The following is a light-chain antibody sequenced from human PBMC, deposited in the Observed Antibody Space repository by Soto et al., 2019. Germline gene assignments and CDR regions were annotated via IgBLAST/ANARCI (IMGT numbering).Light chain of an antibody. CDR1: QSIRSW. J-gene: IGKJ4*01. CDR2: DAS. CDR3: QQYESYSPLT. Sequence: DIRMTQSLSTLSASEGDRVTLTCRASQSIRSWLAWYQQKPGKAPKLLIYDASSLESGVPSRFSGRRSGTEFTLTISSLQPDDFGTYYCQQYESYSPLTFGGGTKVDI. V-gene: IGKV1-5*01.